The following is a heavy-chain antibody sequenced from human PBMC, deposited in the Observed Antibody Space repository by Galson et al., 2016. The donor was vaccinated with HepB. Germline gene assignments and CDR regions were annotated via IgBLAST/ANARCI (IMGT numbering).Heavy chain of an antibody. CDR3: ARTFCRSTSCYGTYFDY. Sequence: SLRLSCAASGFTFDTHALHWVRQAPGKGLHWVAVISYTGYNKFYADSVQGRFTISRDDSKNSVYLQMNGLRAEDTAVYYCARTFCRSTSCYGTYFDYWGQGTLVTVSS. J-gene: IGHJ4*02. CDR2: ISYTGYNK. CDR1: GFTFDTHA. D-gene: IGHD2-2*01. V-gene: IGHV3-30-3*01.